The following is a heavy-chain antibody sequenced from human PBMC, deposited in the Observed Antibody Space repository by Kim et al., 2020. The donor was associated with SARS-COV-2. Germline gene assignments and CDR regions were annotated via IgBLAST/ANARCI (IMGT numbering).Heavy chain of an antibody. J-gene: IGHJ6*02. Sequence: SVKGRFTISRDNAKNSLYRQMNSLRAEDTALYYCARVRSGVTSYYYYGMDVWGQGTTVTVSS. V-gene: IGHV3-20*03. D-gene: IGHD4-17*01. CDR3: ARVRSGVTSYYYYGMDV.